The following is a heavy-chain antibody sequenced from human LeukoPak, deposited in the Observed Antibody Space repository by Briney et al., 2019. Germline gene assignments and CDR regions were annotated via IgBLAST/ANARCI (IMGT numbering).Heavy chain of an antibody. CDR3: ARDSAYDSSGPFDY. Sequence: GGSLRLSCAASGFIFSDYEMNWVRQAPGKGLEWVSYINSGGDGIFYADSVKGRFTISRDNAENSLILQMNSLRAEDTAVFYCARDSAYDSSGPFDYWGQGNLVTVS. D-gene: IGHD3-22*01. CDR1: GFIFSDYE. CDR2: INSGGDGI. J-gene: IGHJ4*02. V-gene: IGHV3-48*03.